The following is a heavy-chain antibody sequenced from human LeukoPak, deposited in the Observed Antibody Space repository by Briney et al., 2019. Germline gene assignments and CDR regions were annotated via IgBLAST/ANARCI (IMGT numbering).Heavy chain of an antibody. J-gene: IGHJ3*02. CDR2: IYYSGST. D-gene: IGHD6-13*01. CDR1: GGSISSYY. CDR3: ARDRGFSSSWYIGAFDI. V-gene: IGHV4-59*12. Sequence: SETLSLTCTVSGGSISSYYWSWIRQPPGKGLEWIGYIYYSGSTNYNPSLKSRVTISVDTSKNQFSLKLSSVTAADTAVYYCARDRGFSSSWYIGAFDIWGQGTMVTVSS.